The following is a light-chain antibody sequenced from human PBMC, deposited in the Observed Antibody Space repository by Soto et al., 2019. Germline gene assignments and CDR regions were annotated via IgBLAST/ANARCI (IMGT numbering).Light chain of an antibody. Sequence: DIVMTQSPLSLPVTPGEPASISCRSSQSLRHSNGYTYLDWYVQKPGQSPQLLIYLASIRADGVPDRFSGSGSGTDFTLRISRVEAEDIVVYYCMQAPQTPPYTFGQGTKVEIK. V-gene: IGKV2-28*01. J-gene: IGKJ2*01. CDR1: QSLRHSNGYTY. CDR2: LAS. CDR3: MQAPQTPPYT.